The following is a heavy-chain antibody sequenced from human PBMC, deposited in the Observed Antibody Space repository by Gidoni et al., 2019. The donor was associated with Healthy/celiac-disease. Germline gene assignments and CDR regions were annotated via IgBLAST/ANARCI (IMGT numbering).Heavy chain of an antibody. CDR3: ARGGYSYGYSFDY. CDR1: GFTFSSYS. CDR2: ISSSSSYI. D-gene: IGHD5-18*01. J-gene: IGHJ4*02. Sequence: EVQLVESGGGLVKPGGSLRLSCAASGFTFSSYSMNWVRHAPGKGLEGVSSISSSSSYIYYADSVKGRFTISRDNAKNSLYLQMNSLRAEDTAVYYCARGGYSYGYSFDYWGQGTLVTVSS. V-gene: IGHV3-21*01.